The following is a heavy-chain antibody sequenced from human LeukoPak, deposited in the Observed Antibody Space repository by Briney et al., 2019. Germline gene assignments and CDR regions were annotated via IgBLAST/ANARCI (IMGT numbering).Heavy chain of an antibody. Sequence: GGSLRLSCAASGLTLSSYDMHWVRQATGKGLEWVSAIGTAGDTYYPGSVKGRFTISRENAKNSLYLQMNDLRAEDTAVYYRARGYSSGWYPWGQGTLVTVSS. CDR3: ARGYSSGWYP. CDR2: IGTAGDT. D-gene: IGHD6-19*01. CDR1: GLTLSSYD. V-gene: IGHV3-13*01. J-gene: IGHJ5*02.